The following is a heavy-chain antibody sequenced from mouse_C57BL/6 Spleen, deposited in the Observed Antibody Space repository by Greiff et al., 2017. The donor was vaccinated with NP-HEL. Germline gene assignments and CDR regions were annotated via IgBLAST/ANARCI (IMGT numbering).Heavy chain of an antibody. CDR2: IDPSDSYT. CDR1: GYTFTSYW. CDR3: ARGDPFAY. Sequence: VQLQQPGAELVMPGASVKLSCKASGYTFTSYWMHWVKQRPGQGLEWIGEIDPSDSYTNYNQKFKRKSTLTVDKSSSTAYMQLSSLTSEDSAVYYCARGDPFAYWGQGTLVTVSA. V-gene: IGHV1-69*01. J-gene: IGHJ3*01.